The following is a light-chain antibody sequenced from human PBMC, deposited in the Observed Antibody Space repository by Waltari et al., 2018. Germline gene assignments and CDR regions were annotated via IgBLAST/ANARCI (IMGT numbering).Light chain of an antibody. CDR3: QHYVRLPAT. J-gene: IGKJ1*01. V-gene: IGKV3-20*01. Sequence: EIVLTQSPGTLSLSPGERATLSCRASQSVSRALAWYQQKPGQAPRLLISGASNRATGIPDRVSGSGSWTDFSLTISSLEPEDFAVYYCQHYVRLPATFGQGTKVEIK. CDR1: QSVSRA. CDR2: GAS.